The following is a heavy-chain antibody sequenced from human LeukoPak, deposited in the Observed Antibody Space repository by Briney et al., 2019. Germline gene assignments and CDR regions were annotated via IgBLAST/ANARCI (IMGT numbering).Heavy chain of an antibody. Sequence: PSETLSLTCTVSGGSISSSNYYWGWIRQPPGKGLEWIGSIYYSGSTDYNPSLKSRVTISVDTSKNQFSLKVSSVTAADTAIYYCARADFWSGYSGVWGKGTTVTVSS. CDR1: GGSISSSNYY. J-gene: IGHJ6*04. CDR2: IYYSGST. V-gene: IGHV4-39*01. CDR3: ARADFWSGYSGV. D-gene: IGHD3-3*01.